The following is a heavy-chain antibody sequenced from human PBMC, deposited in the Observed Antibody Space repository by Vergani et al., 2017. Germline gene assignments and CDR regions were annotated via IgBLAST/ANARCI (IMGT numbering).Heavy chain of an antibody. Sequence: QVQLVESGGGVVQPGRSLRLSCAASGFTFSSYGMHWVRQAPGKGLEWVAVISYDGSNKYYADSVKGRFTISRDNAKNSLYLQMNSLRAEDTAVYYCARVDPIESYPFDYWGQGTLVTVSS. CDR2: ISYDGSNK. CDR1: GFTFSSYG. J-gene: IGHJ4*02. V-gene: IGHV3-30*03. D-gene: IGHD1-26*01. CDR3: ARVDPIESYPFDY.